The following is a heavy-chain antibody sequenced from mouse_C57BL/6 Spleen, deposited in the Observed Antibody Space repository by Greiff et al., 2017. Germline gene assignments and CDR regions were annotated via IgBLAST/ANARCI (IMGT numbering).Heavy chain of an antibody. CDR2: IHPNSGST. Sequence: QVQLKQPGAELVKPGASVKLSCKASGYTFTSYWMHWVKQRPGQGLEWIGMIHPNSGSTNYNEKFKSKATLTVDKSSSTAYMQLSSLTSEDSAVYYCARERGIYYGFAYWGQGTLVTVSA. D-gene: IGHD2-1*01. V-gene: IGHV1-64*01. J-gene: IGHJ3*01. CDR3: ARERGIYYGFAY. CDR1: GYTFTSYW.